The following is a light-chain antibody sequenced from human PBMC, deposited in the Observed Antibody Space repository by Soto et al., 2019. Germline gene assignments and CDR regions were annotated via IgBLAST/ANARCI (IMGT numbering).Light chain of an antibody. CDR3: QHYRSSWT. J-gene: IGKJ1*01. V-gene: IGKV1-5*01. CDR1: QTIGRR. Sequence: GDRVTITCRASQTIGRRLAWHQQKPGKAPKLLIYDASSLRLGVPSRFSGSGSGTEFTLTISSLQPDDFATYFCQHYRSSWTFGPGTKVEIK. CDR2: DAS.